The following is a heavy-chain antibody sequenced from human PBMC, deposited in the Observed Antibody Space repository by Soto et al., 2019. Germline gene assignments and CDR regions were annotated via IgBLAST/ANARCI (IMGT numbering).Heavy chain of an antibody. CDR1: GFTFSSYA. Sequence: PGGSLRLSCAASGFTFSSYAMHWVRQTPGKGLEWVVVISYDGGNKYYADSVKGRFTISRDNSKNTLYLQMNSLRAGDTAVFYCAREYELYAILYYFDYWGQGTLVTVSS. V-gene: IGHV3-30-3*01. J-gene: IGHJ4*02. D-gene: IGHD2-8*01. CDR2: ISYDGGNK. CDR3: AREYELYAILYYFDY.